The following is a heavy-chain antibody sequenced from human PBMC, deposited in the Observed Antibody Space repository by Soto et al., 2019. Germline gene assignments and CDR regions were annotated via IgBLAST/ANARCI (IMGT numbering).Heavy chain of an antibody. V-gene: IGHV3-9*01. D-gene: IGHD4-4*01. Sequence: SLRLSCAASGFTFDDYAMHWVRQAPGKGLEWVSGISWNSDNIVYADSVKGRFTISRDNAKNSLYLQMNSLRAEDTALYYCAKDLYSNYGDSFDILRQGTMVTVS. CDR3: AKDLYSNYGDSFDI. J-gene: IGHJ3*02. CDR2: ISWNSDNI. CDR1: GFTFDDYA.